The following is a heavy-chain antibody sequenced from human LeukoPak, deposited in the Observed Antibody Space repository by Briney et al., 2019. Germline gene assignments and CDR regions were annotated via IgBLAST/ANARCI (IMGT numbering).Heavy chain of an antibody. CDR2: IWYDGSNK. D-gene: IGHD1-26*01. V-gene: IGHV3-33*01. CDR3: AREGAAPENWFDP. CDR1: GFTFSSYG. J-gene: IGHJ5*02. Sequence: PGRSLRLSCAASGFTFSSYGMHWVRQAPGKGLEWVAVIWYDGSNKYYADSVKGRFTISRDNSKHTLYLQMNSLRAEDTAVYYCAREGAAPENWFDPWGQGTLVTVSS.